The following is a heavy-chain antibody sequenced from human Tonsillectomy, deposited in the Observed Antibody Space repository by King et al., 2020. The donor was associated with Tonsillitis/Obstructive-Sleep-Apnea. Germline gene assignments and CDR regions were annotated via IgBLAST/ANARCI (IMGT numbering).Heavy chain of an antibody. CDR3: ANEVVDSGYSYGPPDY. D-gene: IGHD5-18*01. V-gene: IGHV3-23*04. CDR2: VSPSGGSR. CDR1: GFTFRSYA. Sequence: VQLVESGGGLVQPGGSLRLSCAASGFTFRSYAMSWVRQAPGKGLEWVSGVSPSGGSRYYAYSVKGRFTISRDNSKNTLYLQMNSLRADATAVYYCANEVVDSGYSYGPPDYWGQGTLVTVSS. J-gene: IGHJ4*02.